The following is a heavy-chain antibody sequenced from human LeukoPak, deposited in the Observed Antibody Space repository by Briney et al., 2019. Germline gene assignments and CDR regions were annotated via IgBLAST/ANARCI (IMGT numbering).Heavy chain of an antibody. J-gene: IGHJ3*02. V-gene: IGHV1-18*01. Sequence: ASVKVSCKASGYTFTSYGISWVRQAPGQGLEWMGWISAYNGNTNYAQKLQGRVTMTTDTSTSTAYMELRSVRSDDTAVYYCARDQDAYCGGDCYSQVFDIWGQGTKVTVSS. CDR2: ISAYNGNT. CDR3: ARDQDAYCGGDCYSQVFDI. CDR1: GYTFTSYG. D-gene: IGHD2-21*02.